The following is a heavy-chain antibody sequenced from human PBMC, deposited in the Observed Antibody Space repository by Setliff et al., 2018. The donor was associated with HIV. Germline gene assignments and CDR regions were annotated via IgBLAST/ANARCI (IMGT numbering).Heavy chain of an antibody. CDR3: TRDHTPPPNYDFWSGQIDLRNIFYYMDV. V-gene: IGHV7-4-1*01. CDR2: INTNTGSP. Sequence: ASVTVSCKASGGTFSSYAISWVRQAPGQGLEWMGYINTNTGSPTYAQGFTGRFVFSVDTPVSTAYLQIFSLKAEDTAVYYCTRDHTPPPNYDFWSGQIDLRNIFYYMDVWGTGSPVTVSS. CDR1: GGTFSSYA. J-gene: IGHJ6*03. D-gene: IGHD3-3*01.